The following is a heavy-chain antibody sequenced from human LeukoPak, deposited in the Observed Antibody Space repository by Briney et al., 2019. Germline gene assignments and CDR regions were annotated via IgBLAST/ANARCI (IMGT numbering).Heavy chain of an antibody. CDR3: ATPYAAFDI. D-gene: IGHD4-17*01. V-gene: IGHV3-23*01. CDR2: ISGSGGST. CDR1: GFTFSSYA. J-gene: IGHJ3*02. Sequence: GSRRLSCAASGFTFSSYAMSWVRQAPGKGLEWVSAISGSGGSTYYADSVRGRFTISRDNSKNTLYLQMNSLRGEDTAVYYCATPYAAFDIWGQGTMVTVSS.